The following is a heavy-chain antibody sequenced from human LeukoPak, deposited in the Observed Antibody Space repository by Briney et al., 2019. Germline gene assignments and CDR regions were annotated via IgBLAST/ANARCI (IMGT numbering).Heavy chain of an antibody. CDR1: GGSSSGYY. D-gene: IGHD3-10*01. Sequence: PSETLSLTCAVYGGSSSGYYWSWIRQPPGKGLEWIGEINHSGSTNYNPSLKSRVTISVDTSKNQFSLKLSSVTAADTAVYYCARGIRRTTMVRGMAYNWFDPWGQGTLVTVSS. CDR3: ARGIRRTTMVRGMAYNWFDP. J-gene: IGHJ5*02. CDR2: INHSGST. V-gene: IGHV4-34*01.